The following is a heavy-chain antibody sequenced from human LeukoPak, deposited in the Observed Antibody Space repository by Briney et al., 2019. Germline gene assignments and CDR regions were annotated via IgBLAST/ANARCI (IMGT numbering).Heavy chain of an antibody. Sequence: GESLQISCKGSGYSFTSYWIGWVRQMPGKGLEWMGIIYPGDADTTYSPSFQGQVTISADKSISTAYLQWSSLKASDTAMYYCARTSAAAEGAFDIWGQGTMVTVSS. CDR2: IYPGDADT. CDR1: GYSFTSYW. D-gene: IGHD6-13*01. V-gene: IGHV5-51*01. CDR3: ARTSAAAEGAFDI. J-gene: IGHJ3*02.